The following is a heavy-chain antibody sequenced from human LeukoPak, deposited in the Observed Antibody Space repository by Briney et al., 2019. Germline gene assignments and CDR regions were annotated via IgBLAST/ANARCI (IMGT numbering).Heavy chain of an antibody. CDR2: ISYDGSNK. V-gene: IGHV3-30-3*01. CDR3: TTEGVAGPTKFEY. D-gene: IGHD2-15*01. CDR1: GFTFSSYA. J-gene: IGHJ4*02. Sequence: GGSLRLSCAASGFTFSSYAMHWVRQAPGKGLEWVAVISYDGSNKYYADSVKGRFTISRDNSKNTLYLQMNSLTAEDTAVYFCTTEGVAGPTKFEYWGQGTLVTVSS.